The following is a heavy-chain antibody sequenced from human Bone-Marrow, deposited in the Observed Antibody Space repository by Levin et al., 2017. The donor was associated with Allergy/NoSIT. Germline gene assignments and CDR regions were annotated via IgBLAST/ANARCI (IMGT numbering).Heavy chain of an antibody. CDR3: ARENGDYGGGGFDY. CDR1: GFTFSSYG. Sequence: HTGGSLRLSCAASGFTFSSYGMHWVRQAPGKGLEWVAVIWYDGSNKYYADSVKGRFTISRDNSKNTLYLQMNSLRAEDTAVYYCARENGDYGGGGFDYWGQGTLVTVSS. CDR2: IWYDGSNK. V-gene: IGHV3-33*01. J-gene: IGHJ4*02. D-gene: IGHD4-17*01.